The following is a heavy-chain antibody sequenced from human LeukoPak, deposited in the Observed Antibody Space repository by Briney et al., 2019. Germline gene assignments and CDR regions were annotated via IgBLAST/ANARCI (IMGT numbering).Heavy chain of an antibody. D-gene: IGHD2-2*01. CDR2: IKQDGNEK. V-gene: IGHV3-7*01. J-gene: IGHJ5*02. Sequence: PGGSLRLSCAASGFTFTTYWMSWVRQAPGKGLEWVANIKQDGNEKYYVDSVKGRFTISRDNAKNSLYLQMNSLRAEDTAVYYCAREDRNEYQLLSEFDPWGQETLVTVSS. CDR1: GFTFTTYW. CDR3: AREDRNEYQLLSEFDP.